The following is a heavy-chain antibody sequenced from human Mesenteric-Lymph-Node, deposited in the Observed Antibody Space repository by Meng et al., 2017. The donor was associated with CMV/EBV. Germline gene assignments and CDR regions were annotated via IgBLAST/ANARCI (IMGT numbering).Heavy chain of an antibody. Sequence: CAVFGWSFSSYYWNWNRQAPGKGLEWIGEVKPGGGPNYNPSVKSRLSISIDTSKNQVSLKLSSVTAADTAVYYCARGRGKYFAYFDYWGQGALVTVSS. CDR1: GWSFSSYY. CDR3: ARGRGKYFAYFDY. J-gene: IGHJ4*02. CDR2: VKPGGGP. V-gene: IGHV4-34*01. D-gene: IGHD3-10*01.